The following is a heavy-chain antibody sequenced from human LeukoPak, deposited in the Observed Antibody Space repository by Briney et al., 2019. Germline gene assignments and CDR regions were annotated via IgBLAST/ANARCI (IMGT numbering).Heavy chain of an antibody. Sequence: ASVKVSCKASGYTFTSYYMHWVRQAPGQGLEWMGIINPSGGSTSYAQKFQGRVTMTRDTSTSTVYMELSSLRSEDTAVYYCARRYCSSTSCSTDNWFDPWGQGTLVTVS. CDR1: GYTFTSYY. CDR3: ARRYCSSTSCSTDNWFDP. J-gene: IGHJ5*02. D-gene: IGHD2-2*01. V-gene: IGHV1-46*01. CDR2: INPSGGST.